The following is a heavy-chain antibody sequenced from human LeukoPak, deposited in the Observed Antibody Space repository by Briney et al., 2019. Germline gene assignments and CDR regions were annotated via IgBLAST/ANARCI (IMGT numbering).Heavy chain of an antibody. CDR3: ASLGRYCSGGSCYSGDY. V-gene: IGHV3-48*03. CDR1: GFTFSSYE. CDR2: ISGTGSTI. Sequence: GGSLRLSCAASGFTFSSYEMNWVRQAPGKGLEWVSYISGTGSTIYYVDSVKGRFTISRDNAKNSLYLQMNSLRAEDTAVYYCASLGRYCSGGSCYSGDYWGQGTLVTVSS. D-gene: IGHD2-15*01. J-gene: IGHJ4*02.